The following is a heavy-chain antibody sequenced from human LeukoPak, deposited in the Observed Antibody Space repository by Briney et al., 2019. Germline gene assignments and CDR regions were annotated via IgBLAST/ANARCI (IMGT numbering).Heavy chain of an antibody. CDR1: GFTFSSYA. V-gene: IGHV3-48*04. J-gene: IGHJ4*02. CDR2: ISSSGSTI. Sequence: PGGSLRLSCAASGFTFSSYAMSWVRQAPGKGLEWVSYISSSGSTIYYADSVKGRFTISRDNAKNSLYLQMNSLRAEDTAVYYCARDRKLATVTTTRVGYFDYWGQGTLVTVSS. D-gene: IGHD4-17*01. CDR3: ARDRKLATVTTTRVGYFDY.